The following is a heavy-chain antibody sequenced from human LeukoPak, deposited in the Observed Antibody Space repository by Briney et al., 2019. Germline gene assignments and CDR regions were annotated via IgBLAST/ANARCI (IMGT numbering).Heavy chain of an antibody. J-gene: IGHJ3*02. CDR3: ARGSGYEAFDI. V-gene: IGHV3-72*01. CDR1: GFTFSDHY. Sequence: TGGSLRLSCAASGFTFSDHYMDWVRQAPGKGLEWVGRTRNKANSYTTEYAASVKGRFTISRDDSKNSLYLQMNSLKTEDTAVYYCARGSGYEAFDIWGQGTMVTVSS. D-gene: IGHD3-22*01. CDR2: TRNKANSYTT.